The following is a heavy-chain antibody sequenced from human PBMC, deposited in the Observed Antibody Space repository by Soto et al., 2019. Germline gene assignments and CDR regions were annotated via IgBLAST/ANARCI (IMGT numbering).Heavy chain of an antibody. CDR1: GFSVSGSY. Sequence: GSLRLSCAGSGFSVSGSYMSWVRQAPGKGLEWVSVLFRDGTKFYEDSVKGRFTISRDNSENTLYLQMNSLRGEDTAVYYCARAEYSGSWTAERDYWGQGT. CDR2: LFRDGTK. CDR3: ARAEYSGSWTAERDY. V-gene: IGHV3-53*01. D-gene: IGHD6-13*01. J-gene: IGHJ4*02.